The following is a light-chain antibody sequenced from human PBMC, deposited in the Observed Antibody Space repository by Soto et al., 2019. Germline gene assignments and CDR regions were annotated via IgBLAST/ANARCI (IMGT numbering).Light chain of an antibody. CDR1: QSVSSSY. J-gene: IGKJ5*01. CDR2: GAS. CDR3: QQYNNWPLT. Sequence: IVLTQSPGTLSLSPWERATLSCRASQSVSSSYLAWYQQKPGQAPRLLIYGASSRATGIPDRFSGSGSGTEFTLTISSLQSEDFAVYYCQQYNNWPLTFGQGTRLEIK. V-gene: IGKV3-20*01.